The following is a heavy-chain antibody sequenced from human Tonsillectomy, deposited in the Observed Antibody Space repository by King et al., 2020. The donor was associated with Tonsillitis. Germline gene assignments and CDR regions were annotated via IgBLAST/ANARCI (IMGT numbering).Heavy chain of an antibody. J-gene: IGHJ4*02. CDR1: GFTFSSYG. V-gene: IGHV3-33*05. D-gene: IGHD3-10*01. CDR2: ISYDGSNK. Sequence: VQLVESGGGVVQPGRSLRLSCAASGFTFSSYGMHWVRQAPGKGLEWVAVISYDGSNKYYADSVKGRFTISRDNSKNKLYLQMNSLRAEDTAVYYCARGGGGLYGSGSYFFDYWGQGTLVTVSS. CDR3: ARGGGGLYGSGSYFFDY.